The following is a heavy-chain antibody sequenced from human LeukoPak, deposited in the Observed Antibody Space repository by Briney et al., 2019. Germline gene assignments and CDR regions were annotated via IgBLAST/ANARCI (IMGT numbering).Heavy chain of an antibody. CDR3: ARDGTYYYAFDI. D-gene: IGHD3-10*01. CDR1: GGSISSSTYS. V-gene: IGHV4-30-4*07. J-gene: IGHJ3*02. Sequence: SETLSLTCAVSGGSISSSTYSWSWIRQPPGKGLEWIGYIYYSGTTYYNPSLKSRVTISVDTSKNQFSLKLSSVTAADAAVYYCARDGTYYYAFDIWGQGTMVTVSS. CDR2: IYYSGTT.